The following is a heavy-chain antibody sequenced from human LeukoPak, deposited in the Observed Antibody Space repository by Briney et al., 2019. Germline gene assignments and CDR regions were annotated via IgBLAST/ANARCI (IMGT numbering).Heavy chain of an antibody. V-gene: IGHV4-59*12. Sequence: SETLSLTCTVSGGSIGSYYWSWIRQSPGKGLDWIGYIYYTGSTDYNPSLRSRVTISVDTSKNQFSLKLTSVTAPDTAVYYCAREEIRSWFDPWGQGTLVTVSS. CDR3: AREEIRSWFDP. CDR1: GGSIGSYY. D-gene: IGHD5-24*01. CDR2: IYYTGST. J-gene: IGHJ5*02.